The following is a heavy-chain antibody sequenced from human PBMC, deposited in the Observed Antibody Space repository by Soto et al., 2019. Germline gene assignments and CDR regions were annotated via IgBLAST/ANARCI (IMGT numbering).Heavy chain of an antibody. CDR2: TNREGTGT. CDR1: GFTFSSYW. Sequence: GGSLRLSCAASGFTFSSYWMHWARQGPGKGLVWVSRTNREGTGTDYADSVKGRFTISRDNAKNTVYLQMNSLRAEDTAVYYCGRGGSDSPMAPGYWGQGTLVTVSS. J-gene: IGHJ4*02. D-gene: IGHD5-18*01. CDR3: GRGGSDSPMAPGY. V-gene: IGHV3-74*01.